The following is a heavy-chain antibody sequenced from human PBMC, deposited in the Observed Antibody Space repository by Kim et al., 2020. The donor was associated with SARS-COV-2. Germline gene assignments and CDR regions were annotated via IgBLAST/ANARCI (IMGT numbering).Heavy chain of an antibody. CDR1: GFTLRSYW. J-gene: IGHJ4*02. Sequence: GGSLRLSCGVYGFTLRSYWMSWVRQAPGKGLEWVANIKEDGSVKQYVDSVKGRFTISRDNARNSLYLQMNSLRADDTAVYYCARDGILSYTSSWDYWGPGSLVTVSS. CDR3: ARDGILSYTSSWDY. D-gene: IGHD6-13*01. V-gene: IGHV3-7*03. CDR2: IKEDGSVK.